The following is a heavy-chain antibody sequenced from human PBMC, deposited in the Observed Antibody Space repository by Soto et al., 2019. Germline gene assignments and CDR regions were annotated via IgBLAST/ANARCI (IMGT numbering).Heavy chain of an antibody. V-gene: IGHV3-33*01. CDR3: AREGFYSRSSEYSGYNYYGMDV. Sequence: QEQLVESGGGVVQPGRSLRLSCAASGFSFRRYGMHWVRQAPGKGLEWVAVIWYDGSNKYYGDFLKGRFTISRGNSKNTLYLQMNSPRADDSGVYYCAREGFYSRSSEYSGYNYYGMDVWGQGTTVIVTS. J-gene: IGHJ6*02. CDR1: GFSFRRYG. D-gene: IGHD6-6*01. CDR2: IWYDGSNK.